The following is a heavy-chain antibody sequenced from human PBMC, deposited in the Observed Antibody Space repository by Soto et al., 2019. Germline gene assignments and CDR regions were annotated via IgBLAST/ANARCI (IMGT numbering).Heavy chain of an antibody. Sequence: GESLKISCKGSGYSLSNYWIGWVRQVPGKGLEWMGIVYLGDSETRYSPSFQGQVIISADKSISSAYLQWSSLKASDTGIYYCARSMIPQWEAFDIWGQGTMVTVSS. D-gene: IGHD1-26*01. CDR1: GYSLSNYW. CDR2: VYLGDSET. V-gene: IGHV5-51*01. J-gene: IGHJ3*02. CDR3: ARSMIPQWEAFDI.